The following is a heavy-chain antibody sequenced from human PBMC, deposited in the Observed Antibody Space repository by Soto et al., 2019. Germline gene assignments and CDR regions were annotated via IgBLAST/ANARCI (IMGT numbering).Heavy chain of an antibody. D-gene: IGHD6-6*01. CDR1: GFTFSIYV. J-gene: IGHJ3*01. CDR3: ATVQGTARNAFDV. Sequence: EVQLLESGGGLVQPGGSLRLSCEASGFTFSIYVMTWVRQAPGKGLEWVSAVSGSGGTTYYADSVKGRFSSSRDNSKNTLYLQMTSLTADDTAVYYCATVQGTARNAFDVWGHGTLVTVSS. CDR2: VSGSGGTT. V-gene: IGHV3-23*01.